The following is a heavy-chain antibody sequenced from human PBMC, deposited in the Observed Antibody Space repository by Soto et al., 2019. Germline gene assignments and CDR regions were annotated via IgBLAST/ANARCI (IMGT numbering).Heavy chain of an antibody. V-gene: IGHV3-21*01. J-gene: IGHJ4*02. CDR2: ISSSSSYI. CDR1: GFTFSSYS. D-gene: IGHD6-19*01. CDR3: ARDFNSSGWSF. Sequence: EVQLVESGGGLVKPGGSLRLSCAASGFTFSSYSMNWVRQAPGKGLEWVSSISSSSSYIYYADSVKGRFPISRDNAKNSLYLQMNSLRAEDTAVYYCARDFNSSGWSFGGQGTLVTVSS.